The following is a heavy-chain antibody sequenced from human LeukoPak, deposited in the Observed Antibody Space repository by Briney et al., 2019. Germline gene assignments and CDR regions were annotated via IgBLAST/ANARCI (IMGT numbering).Heavy chain of an antibody. CDR1: TYTFSTSG. V-gene: IGHV1-18*01. CDR3: ARQLDVGYHGLHV. CDR2: ISAYNGKT. Sequence: GASVKGSCKASTYTFSTSGMSWVRQAPGQGLEWMGWISAYNGKTNYAHNLQGRVTMTTDTSTTTAHTELRSLRTDDHAVYYRARQLDVGYHGLHVWRQGTTVILPS. D-gene: IGHD6-25*01. J-gene: IGHJ6*01.